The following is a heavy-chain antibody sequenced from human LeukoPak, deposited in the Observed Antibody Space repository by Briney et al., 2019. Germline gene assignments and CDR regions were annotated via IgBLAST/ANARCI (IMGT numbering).Heavy chain of an antibody. CDR1: GYTFTGYY. J-gene: IGHJ4*02. CDR2: INPNSGGT. CDR3: ARRRDGYCSGGSCYMFGY. D-gene: IGHD2-15*01. V-gene: IGHV1-2*02. Sequence: ASVKVSCKASGYTFTGYYMHWVRQAPGQGLEWMGWINPNSGGTNYAQKFQGRVTMTRDTSISTAYMELSRLRSDDTAVYYCARRRDGYCSGGSCYMFGYWGQGTLVTVSS.